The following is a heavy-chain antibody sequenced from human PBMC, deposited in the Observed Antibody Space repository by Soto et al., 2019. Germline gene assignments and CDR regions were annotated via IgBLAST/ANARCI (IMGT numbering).Heavy chain of an antibody. CDR3: AREGEKGSSWSYYHYYGMDV. D-gene: IGHD6-13*01. CDR1: GFTFSSYA. V-gene: IGHV3-30-3*01. Sequence: QAQLVESGGGVVQPGRSLRLSCAASGFTFSSYAMHWVRQAPGKGLEWVAVISYDGSNKYYADSVKGRFTISRDNSKNTLYLQMNSLRAEDTAVYYCAREGEKGSSWSYYHYYGMDVWGQGTTVTVSS. J-gene: IGHJ6*02. CDR2: ISYDGSNK.